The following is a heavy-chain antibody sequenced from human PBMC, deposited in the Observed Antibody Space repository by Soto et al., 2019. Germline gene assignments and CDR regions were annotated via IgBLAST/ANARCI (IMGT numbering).Heavy chain of an antibody. J-gene: IGHJ5*02. CDR1: GGSISSSSYY. V-gene: IGHV4-39*01. Sequence: QLQLQESGPGLVKPSETLSLTCTVSGGSISSSSYYWGWIRQPPGKGLEWIGSIYYSGSTYYNPSLKSRVTISVDTSKNQFSLKLSSVTAADTAVYYCATSAAEEVVAAINWFDPWGQGTLVTVSS. D-gene: IGHD2-15*01. CDR2: IYYSGST. CDR3: ATSAAEEVVAAINWFDP.